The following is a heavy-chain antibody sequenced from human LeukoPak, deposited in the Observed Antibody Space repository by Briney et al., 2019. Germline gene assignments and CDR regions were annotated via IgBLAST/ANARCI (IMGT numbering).Heavy chain of an antibody. CDR1: GGSISSYY. V-gene: IGHV4-4*07. CDR2: IYTSGST. J-gene: IGHJ6*02. D-gene: IGHD6-13*01. CDR3: ARDLITRQQLWNYYYYYGTDV. Sequence: PSETLSLTCTVPGGSISSYYWSWIRQPAGKGLEWIGRIYTSGSTNYNPSLKSRVTMSVDTSKNQFSLKLSSVTAADTAVYYCARDLITRQQLWNYYYYYGTDVWGQGTTVTVSS.